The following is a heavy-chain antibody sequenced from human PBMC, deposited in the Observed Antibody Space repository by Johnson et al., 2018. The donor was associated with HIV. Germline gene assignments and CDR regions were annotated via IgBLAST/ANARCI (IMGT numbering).Heavy chain of an antibody. D-gene: IGHD4-11*01. J-gene: IGHJ3*02. V-gene: IGHV3-9*01. CDR3: AKDTYSHRLTVTESGFDI. CDR1: GFTFDDCA. Sequence: VQLVESGGGVVRPGGSLRLSCAASGFTFDDCAIHRVRQAPGKGLEWVSGISWNSGSIAYADSVKGRFTISRDNAKNSLYVQMNSLRAEDTAVYYCAKDTYSHRLTVTESGFDIWGQGTMVTVSS. CDR2: ISWNSGSI.